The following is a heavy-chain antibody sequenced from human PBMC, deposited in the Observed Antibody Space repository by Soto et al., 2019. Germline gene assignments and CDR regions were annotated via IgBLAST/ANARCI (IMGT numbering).Heavy chain of an antibody. CDR3: ARDTDASGSDGGDMDV. J-gene: IGHJ6*02. Sequence: QVQLVQSGAEVKKPGSSVKVSCKAPRGTFRNYAISWVRQAPGQGLEWMGGIVPIFGTEHYAQKFQGRVTITADESTSKAYMELSSLRFEDTAVYYCARDTDASGSDGGDMDVWGQGTTVTVSS. CDR1: RGTFRNYA. D-gene: IGHD1-26*01. CDR2: IVPIFGTE. V-gene: IGHV1-69*01.